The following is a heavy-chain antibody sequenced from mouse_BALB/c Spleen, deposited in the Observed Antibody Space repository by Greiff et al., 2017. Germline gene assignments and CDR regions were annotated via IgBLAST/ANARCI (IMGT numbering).Heavy chain of an antibody. CDR1: GFSLTSYG. CDR3: ARDRNDGYYVGAMDY. Sequence: QVQLQQSGPGLVAPSQSLSITCTVSGFSLTSYGVHWVRQPPGKGLEWLGVIWAGGSTNYNSALMSRLSISKDNSKSQVFLKMNSLQTDDTAMYYCARDRNDGYYVGAMDYWGQGTSVTVSS. CDR2: IWAGGST. J-gene: IGHJ4*01. D-gene: IGHD2-3*01. V-gene: IGHV2-9*02.